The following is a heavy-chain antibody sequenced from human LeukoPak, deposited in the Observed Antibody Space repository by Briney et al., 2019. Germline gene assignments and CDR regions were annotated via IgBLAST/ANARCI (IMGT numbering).Heavy chain of an antibody. CDR3: ARGRFTSSPQGYYTDV. CDR1: GYTFNVYY. D-gene: IGHD2-2*01. CDR2: INPNSGGT. V-gene: IGHV1-2*02. J-gene: IGHJ6*03. Sequence: ASVKVSCKTSGYTFNVYYMHWVRQAPGQGLEWMGWINPNSGGTNYAQKFQGRVTMTRDTSISTAYMELSGLTSDDTALYYCARGRFTSSPQGYYTDVWGKGTTVTVSS.